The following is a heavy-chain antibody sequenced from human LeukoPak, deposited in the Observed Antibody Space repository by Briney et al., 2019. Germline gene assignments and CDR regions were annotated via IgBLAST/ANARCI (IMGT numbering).Heavy chain of an antibody. CDR2: IKEDESEK. J-gene: IGHJ6*02. Sequence: GGSLRLSCAASGFTFRNYWVSWVRQAPGEGLEWVANIKEDESEKYYVDSVKGRFTISGDNAKSSLYLQMNSLRAEDTAVYYCARVRVSSYYGMDIWGQGTTVTVSS. CDR3: ARVRVSSYYGMDI. V-gene: IGHV3-7*05. CDR1: GFTFRNYW. D-gene: IGHD2/OR15-2a*01.